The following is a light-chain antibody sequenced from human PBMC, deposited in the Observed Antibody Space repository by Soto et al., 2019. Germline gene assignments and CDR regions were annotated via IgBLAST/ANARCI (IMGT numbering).Light chain of an antibody. CDR3: AAWDDSLNGYV. CDR2: SND. V-gene: IGLV1-44*01. Sequence: QCVLTQPPSACGTPGQSVTISCSGSSSNIGSTTVGWYQQLAGTAPKLLIYSNDQRPSGVPDRFSGSTSGTSASLAISGLQSEDEADYYCAAWDDSLNGYVFGTGTKVTVL. J-gene: IGLJ1*01. CDR1: SSNIGSTT.